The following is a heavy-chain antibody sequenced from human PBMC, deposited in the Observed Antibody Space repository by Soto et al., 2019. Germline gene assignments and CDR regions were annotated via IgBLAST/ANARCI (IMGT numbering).Heavy chain of an antibody. CDR1: GFTFSSYG. D-gene: IGHD6-19*01. CDR3: IRAIAVAGHFDY. Sequence: GGSLRLSCAASGFTFSSYGMHWVRQAPGKGLEWVAVISYDGSNKYYADSVKGRFTISRDNSKNTLYLQMNSLRAEDTAVYYCIRAIAVAGHFDYWGQGTLVTVSS. CDR2: ISYDGSNK. J-gene: IGHJ4*02. V-gene: IGHV3-30*03.